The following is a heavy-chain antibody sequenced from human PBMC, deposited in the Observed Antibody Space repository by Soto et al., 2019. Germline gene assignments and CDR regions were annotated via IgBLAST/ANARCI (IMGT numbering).Heavy chain of an antibody. V-gene: IGHV3-30*18. CDR2: ISYDGSNK. CDR1: GFTFSSYG. J-gene: IGHJ6*02. Sequence: QVQLVESGGGVVQPGRSLRLSCAASGFTFSSYGMHWVRQAPGKGLEWVAVISYDGSNKYYADSVKGRFTISRDNSKNTLYLQMNSLGAEDTAVYYCAKDLLRGIAVAGKQPYYCYYTMDVWSQGTTVTVSS. CDR3: AKDLLRGIAVAGKQPYYCYYTMDV. D-gene: IGHD6-19*01.